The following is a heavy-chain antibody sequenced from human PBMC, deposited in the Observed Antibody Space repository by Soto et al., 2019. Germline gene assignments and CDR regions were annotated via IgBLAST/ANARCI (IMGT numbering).Heavy chain of an antibody. Sequence: EVQLVESGGGLVQPGGSLRLSCAASGFTFSSYDMHWVRQATGKGLEWVSAIGTAGDTYYPGSVKGRFTISRENAKNSLYLQMNRLRAGDTAVYYCARALNPGTYRPAWLRNFHYYYYGMDVWGQGTTVTVSS. CDR3: ARALNPGTYRPAWLRNFHYYYYGMDV. CDR1: GFTFSSYD. D-gene: IGHD5-12*01. CDR2: IGTAGDT. V-gene: IGHV3-13*01. J-gene: IGHJ6*02.